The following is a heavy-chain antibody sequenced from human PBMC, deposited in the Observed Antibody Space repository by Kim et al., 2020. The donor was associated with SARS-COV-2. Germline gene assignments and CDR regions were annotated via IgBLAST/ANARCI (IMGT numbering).Heavy chain of an antibody. Sequence: ASVKVSCKASGYSFSTYFLHWVRQAPGQGLEWMGLIDPCDFHGRYARKFQGRVIMTRDLSTRTAYMDMTSLRSEDTATYFCARDRSGTPISFAYDVWGHG. CDR1: GYSFSTYF. CDR3: ARDRSGTPISFAYDV. D-gene: IGHD1-7*01. V-gene: IGHV1-46*01. J-gene: IGHJ3*01. CDR2: IDPCDFHG.